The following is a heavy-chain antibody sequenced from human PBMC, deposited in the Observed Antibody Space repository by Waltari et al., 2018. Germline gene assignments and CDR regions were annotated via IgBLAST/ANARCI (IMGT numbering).Heavy chain of an antibody. CDR1: GLNVFDTW. V-gene: IGHV3-15*01. CDR3: ITDPANAYVRWFDP. CDR2: IKRSSDGGAA. D-gene: IGHD2-2*01. J-gene: IGHJ5*02. Sequence: EVQLVASGGGLVTPGGSLSLSCAASGLNVFDTWMTWVRQAPGKGLEWVGRIKRSSDGGAAEYAAPVNGRFIISRDDSSSTLYLQMNSLKSEDTAVYYCITDPANAYVRWFDPWGQGTLVTVSS.